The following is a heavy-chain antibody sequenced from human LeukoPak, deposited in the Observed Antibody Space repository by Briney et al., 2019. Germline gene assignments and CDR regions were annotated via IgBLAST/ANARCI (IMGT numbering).Heavy chain of an antibody. J-gene: IGHJ4*02. V-gene: IGHV3-74*01. CDR3: ATFLGPLTEY. CDR1: GFAFSSNW. CDR2: INSGGSGT. D-gene: IGHD7-27*01. Sequence: GGSLRLSCAASGFAFSSNWMHWVRQTPGKGLVWASRINSGGSGTSYADSVEGRFTISRDNAKNTLYLQMNSLRAEDTAVYYLATFLGPLTEYWGQGTLVTVSS.